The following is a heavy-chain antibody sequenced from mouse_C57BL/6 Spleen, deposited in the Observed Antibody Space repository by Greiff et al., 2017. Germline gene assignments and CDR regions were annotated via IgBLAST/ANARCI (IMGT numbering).Heavy chain of an antibody. CDR1: GFTFSDYG. D-gene: IGHD3-2*02. CDR2: ISSGSSTI. J-gene: IGHJ2*01. V-gene: IGHV5-17*01. CDR3: ARLGQLRPYYFDY. Sequence: EVQLVESGGGLVKPGGSLKLSCAASGFTFSDYGMHWVRQAPEKGLEWVAYISSGSSTIYYADTVKGRFTISRDNAKNTLFLQMTSLRSEDTAMYYCARLGQLRPYYFDYWGQGTTLTVAS.